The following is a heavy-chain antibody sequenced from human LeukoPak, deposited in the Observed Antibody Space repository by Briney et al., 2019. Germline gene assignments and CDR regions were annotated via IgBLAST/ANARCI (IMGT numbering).Heavy chain of an antibody. CDR1: GFTFTSNA. V-gene: IGHV3-23*01. CDR3: AKDLGNWKYLIDY. D-gene: IGHD1-7*01. CDR2: IGPDGGNI. J-gene: IGHJ4*02. Sequence: PGGSLRLSCAVSGFTFTSNAMKWVRQAPGRGLEWVSVIGPDGGNIHYADSVKGRFTISRDNSKNTLYLQMNSLRVEDTAVYYCAKDLGNWKYLIDYWGQGARVTVSS.